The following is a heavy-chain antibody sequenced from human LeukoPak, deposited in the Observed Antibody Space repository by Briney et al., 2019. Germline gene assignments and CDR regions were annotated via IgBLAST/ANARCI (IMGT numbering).Heavy chain of an antibody. CDR3: IRSSWYYYNTPYYFDY. Sequence: GGSLRLSCAASGFTFNNAWMTWVRQAPWKGLEWVGRIKSKTDGGSTDYAAPVKGRFIISRDDSKNALYLQMNSLKTEDTALYYCIRSSWYYYNTPYYFDYWGQGTLVTVSS. CDR1: GFTFNNAW. CDR2: IKSKTDGGST. J-gene: IGHJ4*02. D-gene: IGHD6-13*01. V-gene: IGHV3-15*01.